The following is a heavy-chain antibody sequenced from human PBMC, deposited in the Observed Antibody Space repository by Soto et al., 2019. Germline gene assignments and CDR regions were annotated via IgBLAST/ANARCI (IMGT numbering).Heavy chain of an antibody. CDR3: AKGATMIMVAPLGY. V-gene: IGHV3-23*01. CDR2: ISGSGGTT. J-gene: IGHJ4*02. Sequence: EEQLLESGGGLVQPGGSLRLSCAASGFTFSGSAMSWVRQVPGTGLEWVSAISGSGGTTYYANSVKGRFTISRDNSKNTLFLQMNSLRAEDTAVYYCAKGATMIMVAPLGYWGQGTLLTVSS. CDR1: GFTFSGSA. D-gene: IGHD3-22*01.